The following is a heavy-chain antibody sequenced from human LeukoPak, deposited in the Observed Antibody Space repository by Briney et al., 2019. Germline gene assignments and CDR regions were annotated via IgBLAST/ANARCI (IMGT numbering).Heavy chain of an antibody. D-gene: IGHD6-13*01. CDR1: GYTFTSYI. J-gene: IGHJ6*03. CDR2: INAYNGNT. V-gene: IGHV1-18*01. Sequence: ASVKVSCKASGYTFTSYIISWVRQAPGQGLEWMGWINAYNGNTDYAQRVQGRVTMTTDTSTSTAYMEVRSLRSDDTAVYYCVRDRHIAAAVYYYFMDVWGKGTPVTVSS. CDR3: VRDRHIAAAVYYYFMDV.